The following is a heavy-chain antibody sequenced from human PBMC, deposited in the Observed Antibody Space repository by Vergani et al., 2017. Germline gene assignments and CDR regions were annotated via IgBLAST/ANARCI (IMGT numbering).Heavy chain of an antibody. J-gene: IGHJ4*02. CDR3: ARASGFYIWGSYRIPYYFDY. V-gene: IGHV4-34*01. D-gene: IGHD3-16*02. CDR1: GGSFSGYY. CDR2: INHSGST. Sequence: QVQLQQWGAGLFKPSETLSLTCAVYGGSFSGYYWSWIRQPPGKGLEWIGEINHSGSTNYNPSLKSRVTISVDTSKNQFSLKLSSVTAADTAVYYCARASGFYIWGSYRIPYYFDYWGQGTLVTVSS.